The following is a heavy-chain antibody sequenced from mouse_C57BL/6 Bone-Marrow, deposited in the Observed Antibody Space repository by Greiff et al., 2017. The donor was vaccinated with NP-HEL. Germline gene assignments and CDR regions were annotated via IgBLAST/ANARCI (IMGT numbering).Heavy chain of an antibody. CDR1: GSNFKDDY. J-gene: IGHJ3*01. Sequence: VQLQQSGAELVRPGASVKLSCTASGSNFKDDYMHWVKQRPEQGLEWIGWIDPENGDTEYASKFQGTASITADTSSDTAYLQLSSLTSEDTAVYYGTAIYDDYGEVLFFAYWGQGTLVTVSA. V-gene: IGHV14-4*01. D-gene: IGHD2-4*01. CDR3: TAIYDDYGEVLFFAY. CDR2: IDPENGDT.